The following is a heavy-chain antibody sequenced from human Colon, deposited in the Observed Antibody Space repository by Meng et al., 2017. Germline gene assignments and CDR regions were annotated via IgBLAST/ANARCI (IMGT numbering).Heavy chain of an antibody. CDR2: TYYRSKYYN. Sequence: VTLQQSGPGLVKPSQTPPLTCAISGDSVSSNSAAWNWIRQSPSRGLEWLGRTYYRSKYYNDYALSVKSRITINPDTSKNQFSLQLNSVTPEDTAIYYCARDWGDVRGGFDFWGQGTLVTVSS. V-gene: IGHV6-1*01. CDR1: GDSVSSNSAA. D-gene: IGHD3-10*02. J-gene: IGHJ4*02. CDR3: ARDWGDVRGGFDF.